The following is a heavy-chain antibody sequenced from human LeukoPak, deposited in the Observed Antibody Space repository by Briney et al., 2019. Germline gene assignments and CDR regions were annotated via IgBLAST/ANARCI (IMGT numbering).Heavy chain of an antibody. CDR2: TSGDEDSM. V-gene: IGHV3-23*01. D-gene: IGHD6-19*01. CDR3: TRDLMTGFSSGWYFGY. Sequence: GGSLRLSCAASGLMFENFAMSWVRQAPGKGLEWVAVTSGDEDSMHYAESVRGRFIISTDVSKNSLYLQMNSLRGDDTAVYYCTRDLMTGFSSGWYFGYWGQGTLVTVSS. CDR1: GLMFENFA. J-gene: IGHJ4*02.